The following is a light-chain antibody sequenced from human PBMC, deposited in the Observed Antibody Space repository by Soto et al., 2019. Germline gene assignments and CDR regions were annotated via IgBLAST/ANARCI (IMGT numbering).Light chain of an antibody. Sequence: AIRTTQSPSSPSASTGDRVTITCRASQGISSYLAWYQQKPGKAPKLLIYAASTLQSGVPSRFSGSGSGTDFTLTISCLQSEDFATYYCQQYYSYPLTFGGGTKVDIK. CDR2: AAS. CDR3: QQYYSYPLT. J-gene: IGKJ4*01. V-gene: IGKV1-8*01. CDR1: QGISSY.